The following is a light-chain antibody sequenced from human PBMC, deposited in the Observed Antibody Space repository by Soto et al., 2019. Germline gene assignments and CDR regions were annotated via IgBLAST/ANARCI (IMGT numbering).Light chain of an antibody. V-gene: IGKV1-27*01. Sequence: DIQMTQSPSSLSASVGDRVTITCRASQGISNYLAWYQQKPGKVPKLLIYAASTLQTGVPSRFSGSGSGTDFNLTISGLQPEDVATYYCQKYNSAPRTFGPGTKGDIK. CDR3: QKYNSAPRT. CDR1: QGISNY. CDR2: AAS. J-gene: IGKJ3*01.